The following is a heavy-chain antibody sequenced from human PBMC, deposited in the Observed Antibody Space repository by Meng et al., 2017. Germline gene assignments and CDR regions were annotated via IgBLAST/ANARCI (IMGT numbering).Heavy chain of an antibody. V-gene: IGHV3-7*03. J-gene: IGHJ4*02. CDR2: IKKDGSDK. CDR1: GFSFSSAW. CDR3: ARDKSATQPVNY. D-gene: IGHD2-15*01. Sequence: VQLVVSGGRLGPAGGALRLSCAASGFSFSSAWMSWVRQAPGKGLEWVATIKKDGSDKYYVDSVKGRFTISRDNAKNLLYLQMNSLRAEDTAVYYCARDKSATQPVNYWGQGTLVTVSS.